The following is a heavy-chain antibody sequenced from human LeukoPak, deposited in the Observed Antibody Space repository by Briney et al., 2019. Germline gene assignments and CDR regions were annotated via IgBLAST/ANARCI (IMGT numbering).Heavy chain of an antibody. CDR3: ARDRSAGFDP. J-gene: IGHJ5*02. CDR1: GGSISSYY. Sequence: SETLSLTCTVSGGSISSYYWSWIRQPPGKGLEWIGYIYYSGSTNYNPSLKSRVTISVDTSKNQFSLKLSSVTAADTAVYYCARDRSAGFDPWGQGTLVTVSS. CDR2: IYYSGST. V-gene: IGHV4-59*01.